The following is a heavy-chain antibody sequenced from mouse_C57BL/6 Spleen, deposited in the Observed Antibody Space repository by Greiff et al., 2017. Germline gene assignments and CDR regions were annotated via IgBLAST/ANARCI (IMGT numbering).Heavy chain of an antibody. CDR3: ARTVVAYYFDY. D-gene: IGHD1-1*01. Sequence: QVQLQQSGAELVMPGASVKLSCKASGYTFTSYWMHWVKQRPGQGLEWIGEIDPSDSYTNYNQKFKGKSTLTVDKSSSTAYMQLSSLTSEDSAVYYCARTVVAYYFDYWGQGTTLTVSS. J-gene: IGHJ2*01. V-gene: IGHV1-69*01. CDR2: IDPSDSYT. CDR1: GYTFTSYW.